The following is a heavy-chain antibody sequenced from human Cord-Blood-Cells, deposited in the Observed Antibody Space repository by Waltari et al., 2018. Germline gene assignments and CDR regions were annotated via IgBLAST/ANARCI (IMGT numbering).Heavy chain of an antibody. V-gene: IGHV4-31*03. D-gene: IGHD7-27*01. Sequence: QVQLQESGPGLVKPSQTLSLTCTVSGGSISSGGYYWSWIRQHPGKGLEWIGYIYYSGRTNYNPSLKSRVTISVDTSKNQFALKLSSVTAADTAVYYCARDTRANWDAFDIWGQGTMVTVSS. CDR3: ARDTRANWDAFDI. CDR2: IYYSGRT. CDR1: GGSISSGGYY. J-gene: IGHJ3*02.